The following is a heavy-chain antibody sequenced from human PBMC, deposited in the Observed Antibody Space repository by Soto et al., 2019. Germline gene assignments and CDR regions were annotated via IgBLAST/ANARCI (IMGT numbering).Heavy chain of an antibody. J-gene: IGHJ4*02. CDR2: IDSDGDT. CDR3: ARGHYTSPPGYFDY. CDR1: GFTVRSNY. Sequence: GGSLRLSCATSGFTVRSNYMSWVRQAPGKGLEWVSLIDSDGDTYYADSVKGRFTISGDNSKNTLYLQMNSLRAEDTAVYYCARGHYTSPPGYFDYWGQGTLVTVSS. D-gene: IGHD2-2*02. V-gene: IGHV3-66*01.